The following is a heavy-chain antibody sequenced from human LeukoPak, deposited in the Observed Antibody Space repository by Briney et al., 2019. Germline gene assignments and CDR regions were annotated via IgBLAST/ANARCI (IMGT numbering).Heavy chain of an antibody. CDR2: IYHSGST. J-gene: IGHJ4*02. D-gene: IGHD5-18*01. CDR3: ARRGYRYGFDY. Sequence: GSLRLSCAASGFTFSSFEMKWVRQPPGKGLEWIGEIYHSGSTNYNPSLKSRVTISVDKSKNQFSLKLNSVTAADTAVYYCARRGYRYGFDYWGQGTLVTVSS. CDR1: GFTFSSFEM. V-gene: IGHV4-4*02.